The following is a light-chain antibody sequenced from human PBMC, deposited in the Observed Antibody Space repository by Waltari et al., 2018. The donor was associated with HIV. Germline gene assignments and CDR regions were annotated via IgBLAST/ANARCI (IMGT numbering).Light chain of an antibody. V-gene: IGLV1-40*01. CDR2: GNS. CDR3: QSYDSSLSAWV. CDR1: SSNIGAQYA. Sequence: QSALTQPPSVSGAPGQRVTISCTGSSSNIGAQYAVHWYQHVPGTAPKVLISGNSDRPSGVPDRFSGSKSGTSASLVITGLQAEDEANYYCQSYDSSLSAWVFGGGTKLTVL. J-gene: IGLJ3*02.